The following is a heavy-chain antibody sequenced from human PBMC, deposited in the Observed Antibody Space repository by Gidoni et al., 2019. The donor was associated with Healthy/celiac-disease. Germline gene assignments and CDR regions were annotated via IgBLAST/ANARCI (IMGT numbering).Heavy chain of an antibody. V-gene: IGHV4-34*01. CDR2: INHSGST. CDR3: ARAGIAARRLDY. J-gene: IGHJ4*02. CDR1: GGSFSGYY. D-gene: IGHD6-6*01. Sequence: LQQWGAGLLKPSETLSLTCAVYGGSFSGYYWSWIRQPPGKGLEWIGEINHSGSTNYNPSLKSRVTISVDTSKNQFSLKLSSVTAADTAVYYCARAGIAARRLDYWGQGTLVTVSS.